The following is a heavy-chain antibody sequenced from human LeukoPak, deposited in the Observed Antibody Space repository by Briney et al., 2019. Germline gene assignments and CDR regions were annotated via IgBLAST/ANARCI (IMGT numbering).Heavy chain of an antibody. Sequence: ASVKVSCKASGYTFTSYDINWVRQATGQGLEWMGWMNPNSGNTGYAQKFQGRVTITRNTPISTAYMELSSLRSEDTAVYYCARVYYYGSGSYPNWFDPWGQGTLVTVSS. CDR3: ARVYYYGSGSYPNWFDP. CDR2: MNPNSGNT. V-gene: IGHV1-8*03. CDR1: GYTFTSYD. D-gene: IGHD3-10*01. J-gene: IGHJ5*02.